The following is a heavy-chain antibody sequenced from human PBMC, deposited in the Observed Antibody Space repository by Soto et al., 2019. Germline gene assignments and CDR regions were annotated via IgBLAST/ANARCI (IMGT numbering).Heavy chain of an antibody. Sequence: SETLSLTCTVSGGSISSFYWSWIRQPPGKGLEWIGYIYYSGSTNYNPSLKSRVTMTRDTSTSTVYMELSSLRSEDTAVYYCARTPRQQGRGSWGSDYYMDVWGKGATVTVSS. CDR1: GGSISSFY. CDR3: ARTPRQQGRGSWGSDYYMDV. D-gene: IGHD3-16*01. V-gene: IGHV4-59*01. J-gene: IGHJ6*03. CDR2: IYYSGST.